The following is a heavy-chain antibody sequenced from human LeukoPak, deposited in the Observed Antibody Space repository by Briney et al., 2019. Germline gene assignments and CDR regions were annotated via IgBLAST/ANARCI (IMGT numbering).Heavy chain of an antibody. CDR3: ATLYYGSGSPIDY. Sequence: SETLSLTCAVYGGSFSGYYWSWIRQPPGKGLEWIGEINHSGSTNYNPSLKSRVTISVDTSKNQFSLKLGSVTAADTAVYYCATLYYGSGSPIDYWGQGTLVTVSS. J-gene: IGHJ4*02. CDR1: GGSFSGYY. CDR2: INHSGST. V-gene: IGHV4-34*01. D-gene: IGHD3-10*01.